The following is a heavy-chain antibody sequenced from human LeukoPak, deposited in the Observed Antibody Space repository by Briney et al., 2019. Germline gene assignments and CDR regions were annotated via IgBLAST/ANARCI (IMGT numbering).Heavy chain of an antibody. CDR2: INPSGGST. J-gene: IGHJ4*02. V-gene: IGHV1-46*01. D-gene: IGHD2-15*01. CDR3: AREGGGGIDIEPSFDY. CDR1: GYTFTRYF. Sequence: ASVKVSCKASGYTFTRYFIHWVRQAPGRGLEWMGTINPSGGSTGYAQKFQGRVTMTRDTSTSTVYMELSSLRSEDTPVYYCAREGGGGIDIEPSFDYWGQGTLVTVSS.